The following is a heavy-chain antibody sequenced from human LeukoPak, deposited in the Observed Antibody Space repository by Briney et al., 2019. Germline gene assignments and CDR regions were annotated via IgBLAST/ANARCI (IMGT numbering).Heavy chain of an antibody. CDR3: ARAGGYYDSSGYSGDY. J-gene: IGHJ4*02. CDR2: INPNSGGT. CDR1: GYTFTGYY. D-gene: IGHD3-22*01. V-gene: IGHV1-2*06. Sequence: ASVKVSCKASGYTFTGYYMHWVRQAPGQGLEWMGRINPNSGGTNYAQKFQGRVTMTRDTSISTAYMELSRLRSDDTAVYYCARAGGYYDSSGYSGDYWGQGTLVTVSS.